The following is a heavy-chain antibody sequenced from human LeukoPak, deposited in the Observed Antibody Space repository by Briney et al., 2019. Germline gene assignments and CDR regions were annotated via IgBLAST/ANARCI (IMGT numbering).Heavy chain of an antibody. Sequence: SETLSLTCTVSGGSISNYYWSWIRQPPGKGLEWIGYIYYSGSTYYNPSLKSRVTISVDTSKNQFSLKLSSVTAADTAVYYCARAGCSGGSCDRFFDYWGQGTLVTVSS. V-gene: IGHV4-30-4*01. D-gene: IGHD2-15*01. CDR1: GGSISNYY. J-gene: IGHJ4*02. CDR3: ARAGCSGGSCDRFFDY. CDR2: IYYSGST.